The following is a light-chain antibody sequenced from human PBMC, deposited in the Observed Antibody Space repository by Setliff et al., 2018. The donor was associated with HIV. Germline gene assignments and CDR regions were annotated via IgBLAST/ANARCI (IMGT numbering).Light chain of an antibody. J-gene: IGKJ4*01. V-gene: IGKV3-15*01. CDR1: QSIGGN. CDR2: GAS. Sequence: EIVMTQSPATLSVSPGERATLSCRASQSIGGNLAWYQQKPGQAPRLLIYGASTRATGVPARFSGSGSGTEFTLTISSLQSEDFAIYYCQQYNNWSPELTFGGGTKVDIK. CDR3: QQYNNWSPELT.